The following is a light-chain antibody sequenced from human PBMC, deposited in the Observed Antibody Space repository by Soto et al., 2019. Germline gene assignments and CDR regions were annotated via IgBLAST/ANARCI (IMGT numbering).Light chain of an antibody. CDR3: CSYAGSSTWV. CDR2: EGS. V-gene: IGLV2-23*01. CDR1: KNDIGSYRF. J-gene: IGLJ3*02. Sequence: QSFLTQPASVSGSPGESITISCIGTKNDIGSYRFVSWYQQHPGEAPKLMISEGSKRPSGTSNRFSGSKSGNTASLRISGLQAEDEADYYCCSYAGSSTWVFGGGTKVTVL.